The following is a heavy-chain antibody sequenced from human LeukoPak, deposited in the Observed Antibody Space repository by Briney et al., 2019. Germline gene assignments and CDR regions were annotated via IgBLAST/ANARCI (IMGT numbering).Heavy chain of an antibody. CDR2: IYYSGST. CDR1: GGSISSYY. CDR3: ASLTTVTTILIY. V-gene: IGHV4-59*01. Sequence: SETLSLTCTVSGGSISSYYWSWIRQPPGKGLEWIGYIYYSGSTNYNPSLKSRVTISVGTSKNQFSLKLSSVTAADTAVYYCASLTTVTTILIYWGQGTLVTVSS. D-gene: IGHD4-11*01. J-gene: IGHJ4*02.